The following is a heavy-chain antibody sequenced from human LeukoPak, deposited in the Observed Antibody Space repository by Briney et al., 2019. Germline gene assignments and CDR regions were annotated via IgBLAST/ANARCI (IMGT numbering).Heavy chain of an antibody. CDR3: AALMQNYDILTGYYSQDY. CDR1: GFTVSSNY. CDR2: IYRSGST. Sequence: GGSLRLSCAASGFTVSSNYMNWVRQAPGKGLEWVSVIYRSGSTYYADSVKGRFTISRDHSKNTLYLQMNSLRAEDTAVYYCAALMQNYDILTGYYSQDYWGQGTLVTVSS. D-gene: IGHD3-9*01. J-gene: IGHJ4*02. V-gene: IGHV3-66*01.